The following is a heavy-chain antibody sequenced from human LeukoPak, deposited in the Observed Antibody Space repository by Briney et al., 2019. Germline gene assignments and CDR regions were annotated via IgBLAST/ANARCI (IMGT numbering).Heavy chain of an antibody. CDR1: GFTFSSYA. V-gene: IGHV3-23*01. Sequence: GGSLCLSCAASGFTFSSYAMSWVRQAPGEGLEWVSAIGGGGASTSYADSVKGRFTISRDNSKNTLYLQMNSLRAGDTALYYCAKVWNWNYFDYWGQGSLVTVSS. J-gene: IGHJ4*02. D-gene: IGHD3-3*01. CDR2: IGGGGAST. CDR3: AKVWNWNYFDY.